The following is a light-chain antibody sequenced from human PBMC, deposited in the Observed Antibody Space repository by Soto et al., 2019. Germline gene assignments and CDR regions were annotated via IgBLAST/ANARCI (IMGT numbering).Light chain of an antibody. Sequence: DIQMTQSPSTLSASVGDTVTVTCRASQSVSGWLAWYQQKPGEAPKLLIYDASALPRGVPSRFRGSGSGTKFTLTVASQQQDDFATSYCQHYEPFSGTFGRGTKVEI. CDR2: DAS. V-gene: IGKV1-5*01. J-gene: IGKJ1*01. CDR1: QSVSGW. CDR3: QHYEPFSGT.